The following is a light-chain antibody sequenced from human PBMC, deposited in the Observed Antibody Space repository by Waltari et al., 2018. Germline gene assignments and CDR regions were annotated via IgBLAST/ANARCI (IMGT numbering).Light chain of an antibody. V-gene: IGKV3-15*01. CDR3: QQYNNWPPWT. CDR1: QRVSSN. CDR2: GAS. Sequence: EIVMTQSPATLSVSPGERATLSCRASQRVSSNLAWYQQKPGQAPRLLMYGASTRATDIPARFSGSGSGTEFTLTISSLQSEDFAVYYCQQYNNWPPWTFGQGTKVEIK. J-gene: IGKJ1*01.